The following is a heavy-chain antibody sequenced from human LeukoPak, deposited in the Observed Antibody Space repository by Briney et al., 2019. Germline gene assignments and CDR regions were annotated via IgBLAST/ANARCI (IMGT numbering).Heavy chain of an antibody. CDR2: IYYSGST. Sequence: SETLSLTCTVSGGSISSSSYYWGWTRLPPGKGLEWIGSIYYSGSTYYNPSLKSRVTISVDTSKNQFSLKLSSVTAADTAVYYCARGSGYDYYFDYWGQGTLVTVSS. CDR1: GGSISSSSYY. D-gene: IGHD5-12*01. CDR3: ARGSGYDYYFDY. V-gene: IGHV4-39*07. J-gene: IGHJ4*02.